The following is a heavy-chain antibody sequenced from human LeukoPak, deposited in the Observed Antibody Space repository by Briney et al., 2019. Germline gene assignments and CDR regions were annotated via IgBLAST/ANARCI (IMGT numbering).Heavy chain of an antibody. CDR3: ARFDYSNYLRAFDI. CDR1: GGSIRSSYYY. CDR2: IYDSGST. V-gene: IGHV4-39*07. D-gene: IGHD4-11*01. J-gene: IGHJ3*02. Sequence: SETLSLTCTVSGGSIRSSYYYWGWIRQPPGKGLEWIGSIYDSGSTYYNPSLKSRVTISVDTSKNQFSLKLSSVTAADTAVYYCARFDYSNYLRAFDIWGQGTMVTVSS.